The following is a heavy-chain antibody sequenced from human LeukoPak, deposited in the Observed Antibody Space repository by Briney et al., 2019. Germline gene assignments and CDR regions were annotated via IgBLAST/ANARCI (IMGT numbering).Heavy chain of an antibody. D-gene: IGHD3-10*01. Sequence: GGSLRLSCAASGFTFSSYGMHWVRQAPGKGLEWVAVIYYDGNNKFYADSVKGRFTISRDNSKNMLYLQMNSLRAEDTAVYYCARDAYYYGSGSYVDYWGQGTLVTVSS. CDR1: GFTFSSYG. V-gene: IGHV3-33*01. CDR3: ARDAYYYGSGSYVDY. J-gene: IGHJ4*02. CDR2: IYYDGNNK.